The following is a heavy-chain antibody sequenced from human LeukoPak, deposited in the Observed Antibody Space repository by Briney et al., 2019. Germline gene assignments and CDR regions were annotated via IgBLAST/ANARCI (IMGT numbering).Heavy chain of an antibody. D-gene: IGHD2-15*01. CDR2: IKQDGSEK. J-gene: IGHJ4*02. V-gene: IGHV3-7*01. Sequence: PGGSLRLSCAASGFTFSSYAMSWVRQAPGKGLEWVANIKQDGSEKYYVDSVKGRFTISRDNAKNSLYLQMNSLRAEDTAVYYCARVDCSGGSCYVDYWGQGTLVTVSS. CDR1: GFTFSSYA. CDR3: ARVDCSGGSCYVDY.